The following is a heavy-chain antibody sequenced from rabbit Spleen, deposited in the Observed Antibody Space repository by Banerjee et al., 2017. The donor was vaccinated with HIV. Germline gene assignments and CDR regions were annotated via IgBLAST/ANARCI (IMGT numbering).Heavy chain of an antibody. D-gene: IGHD8-1*01. V-gene: IGHV1S45*01. Sequence: QEQLEESGGDLVKPGASLTLTCIASGVSFSGSSYMCWVRQAPGKGLEWIACIDAGSSGFTYFATWAKGRFTISKTSSTTVTLQMTRLTAADTATYFCARDGAGGSYFALWGQGTLVTVS. CDR3: ARDGAGGSYFAL. CDR1: GVSFSGSSY. J-gene: IGHJ4*01. CDR2: IDAGSSGFT.